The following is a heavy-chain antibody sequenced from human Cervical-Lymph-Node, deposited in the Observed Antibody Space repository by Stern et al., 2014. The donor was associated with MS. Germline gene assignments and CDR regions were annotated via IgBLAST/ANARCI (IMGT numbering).Heavy chain of an antibody. CDR1: GYIFTNYW. CDR2: IYPGDSDT. D-gene: IGHD2-15*01. Sequence: VQLVESGAEVKKPGESLKISCKGSGYIFTNYWIGWVRQKPGKGLEWMGIIYPGDSDTRYSPSFEGQVTISVDRSTSTAYLQWSSLKASDTAMYYCARTKEYCSGGTCYSRYYYYGMDVWGQGTTVTVSS. J-gene: IGHJ6*02. V-gene: IGHV5-51*03. CDR3: ARTKEYCSGGTCYSRYYYYGMDV.